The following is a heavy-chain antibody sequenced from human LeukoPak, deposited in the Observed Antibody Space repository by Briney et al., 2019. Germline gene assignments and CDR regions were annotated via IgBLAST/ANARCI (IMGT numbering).Heavy chain of an antibody. CDR2: IKQSGGEN. CDR1: GFTFSSYW. CDR3: AKFEGALLGNYYMDV. V-gene: IGHV3-7*01. J-gene: IGHJ6*03. Sequence: GGSLRLSCGASGFTFSSYWMSWVRQAPGKGLEWVANIKQSGGENYYVDSVRGRFTVSRDNAMNSLYLQMNNLRAEDTAVYYCAKFEGALLGNYYMDVWGKGTTVTVSS.